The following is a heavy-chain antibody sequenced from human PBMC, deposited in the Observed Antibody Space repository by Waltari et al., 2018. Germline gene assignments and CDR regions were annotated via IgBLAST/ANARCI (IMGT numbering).Heavy chain of an antibody. CDR2: MKPDGTEK. D-gene: IGHD5-12*01. CDR1: GFKYTNYW. V-gene: IGHV3-7*01. J-gene: IGHJ5*01. Sequence: EVYVVESGGGWVQPGGSLRLSCAASGFKYTNYWMDWVRQAPGKGLEWVANMKPDGTEKYYVDSVRCRFTISRDNAKNSLYLQMNSLRAEDTAIYYCVRNRGWLQFDWWGQGTLVTVSS. CDR3: VRNRGWLQFDW.